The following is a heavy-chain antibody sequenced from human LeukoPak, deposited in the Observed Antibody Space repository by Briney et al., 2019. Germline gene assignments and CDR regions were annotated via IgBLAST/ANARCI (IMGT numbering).Heavy chain of an antibody. J-gene: IGHJ4*02. D-gene: IGHD1-7*01. CDR3: ATDRDTVWLKLCDS. Sequence: AGGSLRLSCAASGLTFSNYWMNWFRQAPGKGLEWVGNIDQDGSDINYAASVKDRFTISRDNAKNSLYLQMNSLRAEDTAMFYWATDRDTVWLKLCDSWGQGTLVSVSS. CDR1: GLTFSNYW. CDR2: IDQDGSDI. V-gene: IGHV3-7*01.